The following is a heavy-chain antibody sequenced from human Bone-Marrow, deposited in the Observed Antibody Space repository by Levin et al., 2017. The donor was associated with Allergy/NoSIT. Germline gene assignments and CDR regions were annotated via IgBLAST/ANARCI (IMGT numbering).Heavy chain of an antibody. CDR1: GGSISSYY. Sequence: SETLSLTCTVSGGSISSYYWSWIRQPAGKGLEWIGHIYTSGSTNYNPSLKSRVTMSVDTSKNQFSLKLSSVTAADTAVYYCARDSAGYCSGGSCYSDYWGQGTLVTVSS. CDR2: IYTSGST. V-gene: IGHV4-4*07. CDR3: ARDSAGYCSGGSCYSDY. D-gene: IGHD2-15*01. J-gene: IGHJ4*02.